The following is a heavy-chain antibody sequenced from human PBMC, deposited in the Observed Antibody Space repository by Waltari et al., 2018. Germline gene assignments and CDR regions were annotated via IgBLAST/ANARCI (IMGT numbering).Heavy chain of an antibody. CDR1: GFPVPNNY. J-gene: IGHJ4*02. CDR2: IYSVGST. Sequence: EVQLVESGGGLVQPGGSLRLSCAASGFPVPNNYMSWVRQAPGKGLEWVSVIYSVGSTYYADSVKGRFTISRDNSKNTVYLQMNSLRDEDTAVYYCARSTGTWPSYFDYWGQGTLVTVSS. V-gene: IGHV3-66*02. D-gene: IGHD1-1*01. CDR3: ARSTGTWPSYFDY.